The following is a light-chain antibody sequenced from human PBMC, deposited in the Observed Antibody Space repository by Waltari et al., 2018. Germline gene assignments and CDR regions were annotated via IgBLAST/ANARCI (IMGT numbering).Light chain of an antibody. J-gene: IGKJ4*01. CDR2: GAS. Sequence: IVLTQSPGTLSLSPGERATLSCRASQTVRTTYLAWYQQKPGQAPTLLIYGASSRATGIPDRFSGSGSGTDFSLTISSLEPEDFAVYYCQQYDISPLTVGGGTKVEIK. CDR1: QTVRTTY. V-gene: IGKV3-20*01. CDR3: QQYDISPLT.